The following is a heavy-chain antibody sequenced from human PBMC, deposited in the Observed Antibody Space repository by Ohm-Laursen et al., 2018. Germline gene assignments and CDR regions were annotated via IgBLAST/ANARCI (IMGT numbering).Heavy chain of an antibody. CDR1: GFTFNTYG. V-gene: IGHV3-21*04. J-gene: IGHJ4*02. Sequence: GSLRLSCAASGFTFNTYGLNWVRQAPGRGLECVASITHAGFVYYEDSLRGRFTISRDNARNSLHLQMNNLRTEDTGVYYCAAGDNTYHLPHWGQGTLVTVSS. CDR3: AAGDNTYHLPH. D-gene: IGHD2/OR15-2a*01. CDR2: ITHAGFV.